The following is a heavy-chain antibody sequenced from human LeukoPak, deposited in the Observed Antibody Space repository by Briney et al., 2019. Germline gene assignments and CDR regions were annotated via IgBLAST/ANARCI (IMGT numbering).Heavy chain of an antibody. V-gene: IGHV4-59*01. CDR1: GGSISSYY. J-gene: IGHJ4*02. D-gene: IGHD1-26*01. CDR2: IYYSGST. Sequence: SETLSLTCTVSGGSISSYYWSWIRQPPGKGLEWIGYIYYSGSTNYNPSLKSRVTISVDTSKNQFSLKLSSVTAADTAVYYCASPLGSDGLPDYWGQGTLVTVSS. CDR3: ASPLGSDGLPDY.